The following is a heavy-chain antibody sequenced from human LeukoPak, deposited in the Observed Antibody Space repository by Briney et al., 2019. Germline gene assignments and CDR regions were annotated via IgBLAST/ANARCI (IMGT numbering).Heavy chain of an antibody. J-gene: IGHJ4*02. V-gene: IGHV4-61*02. CDR1: GGSNSSGGHY. Sequence: SETLSLTCTVSGGSNSSGGHYWSWIRQPAGKGLEYLGRISSTGSTNYNPSLRSRVTISADTSKNHFSLKLTSVTAADTAVYYCARDQTYSGSGIYTYFDYWGQGILVTVSS. CDR2: ISSTGST. CDR3: ARDQTYSGSGIYTYFDY. D-gene: IGHD3-10*01.